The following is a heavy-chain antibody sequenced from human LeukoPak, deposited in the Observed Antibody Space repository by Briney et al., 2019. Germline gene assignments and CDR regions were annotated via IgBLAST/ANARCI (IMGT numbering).Heavy chain of an antibody. J-gene: IGHJ4*02. D-gene: IGHD6-25*01. Sequence: GGPLRLSCAASGFTFRHYWMTWVRQAPGKGLEWVANINQDGSEKHHVDSVEGRFTISRENAENSLYLQMNSLRVEDAAVYYCAKTISGGYIGWGQGTLVTVSS. V-gene: IGHV3-7*01. CDR2: INQDGSEK. CDR3: AKTISGGYIG. CDR1: GFTFRHYW.